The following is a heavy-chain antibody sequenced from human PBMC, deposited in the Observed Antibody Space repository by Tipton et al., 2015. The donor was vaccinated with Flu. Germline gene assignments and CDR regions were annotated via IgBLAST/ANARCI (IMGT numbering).Heavy chain of an antibody. D-gene: IGHD5/OR15-5a*01. CDR3: AKVAEGDVYHIDS. J-gene: IGHJ4*02. Sequence: QLVQSGGGLIQPGGSLRLSCGASGLTVSSGHMSWVRQTPGKGLEWVSVIYFDGTTYYADSVKGRFTMSRDNSEKMVYLQMDRLRLEDTAVYYCAKVAEGDVYHIDSWGQGTLVTVSS. CDR2: IYFDGTT. V-gene: IGHV3-66*03. CDR1: GLTVSSGH.